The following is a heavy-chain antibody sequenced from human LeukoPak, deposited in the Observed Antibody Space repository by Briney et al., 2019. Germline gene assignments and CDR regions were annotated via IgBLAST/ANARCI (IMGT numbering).Heavy chain of an antibody. CDR3: AKDKIWYSSSSFFDY. J-gene: IGHJ4*02. V-gene: IGHV3-30*02. Sequence: GGSLRLSCTASGFTFRSSSFNWVRQVQGKGLEWVAFIRYDGSNKYYADSVKGRFTISRDNSKNTLYLQMNSLRAEDTAVYYCAKDKIWYSSSSFFDYWGQGTLVTVSS. CDR2: IRYDGSNK. D-gene: IGHD6-6*01. CDR1: GFTFRSSS.